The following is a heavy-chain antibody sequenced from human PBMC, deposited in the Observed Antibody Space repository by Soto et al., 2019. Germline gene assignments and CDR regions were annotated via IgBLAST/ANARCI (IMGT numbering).Heavy chain of an antibody. Sequence: QVQLVESGGGVVQPGRSLRLSCAASGFTFSSYGMHWVRQAPGKGLEWVAVISYDGSNKYYADSVKGRFTISRDNSKNPLYLQMNSLRAEDTAVYYCAKGDYGDYVFDYWGQGTLVTVSS. CDR3: AKGDYGDYVFDY. CDR1: GFTFSSYG. V-gene: IGHV3-30*18. CDR2: ISYDGSNK. D-gene: IGHD4-17*01. J-gene: IGHJ4*02.